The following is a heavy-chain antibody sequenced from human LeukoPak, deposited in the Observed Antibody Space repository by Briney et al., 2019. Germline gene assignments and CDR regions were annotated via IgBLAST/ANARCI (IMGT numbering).Heavy chain of an antibody. J-gene: IGHJ3*02. D-gene: IGHD1-7*01. V-gene: IGHV3-9*03. CDR2: ISWNSGSI. Sequence: GGSLRLSCAAYGFTFDDYAMHWVRQAPGKGLGWVSGISWNSGSIGYADSVKGRFTISRDNAKNSLYLQMNSLRAEDMALYYCAKGYNWNLGDAFDIWGQGTMVTVSS. CDR1: GFTFDDYA. CDR3: AKGYNWNLGDAFDI.